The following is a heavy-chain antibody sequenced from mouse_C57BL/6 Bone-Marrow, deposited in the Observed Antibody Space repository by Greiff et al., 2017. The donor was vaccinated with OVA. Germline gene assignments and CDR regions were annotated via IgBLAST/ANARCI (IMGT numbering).Heavy chain of an antibody. J-gene: IGHJ2*01. Sequence: VKLVESGAELVKPGASVKLSCKASGYTFTEYTIHWVKQRSGQGLEWIGWFYPGSGSIKYNEKFKDKATLTADKSSSTVYMELSRLTSEDSAVYFCARHEERDGYYAYFDYWGQGTTLTVSS. CDR2: FYPGSGSI. CDR1: GYTFTEYT. D-gene: IGHD2-3*01. V-gene: IGHV1-62-2*01. CDR3: ARHEERDGYYAYFDY.